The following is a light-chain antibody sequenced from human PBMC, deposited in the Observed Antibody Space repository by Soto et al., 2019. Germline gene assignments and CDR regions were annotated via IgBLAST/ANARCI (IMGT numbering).Light chain of an antibody. CDR2: EVS. CDR3: ISYTSSSTRV. Sequence: QSALTQPASVSGSPGQSITISCTGTSSDVGAYNYVSWYQQHPGKAPKLMIYEVSNRPSGVSNRFSGSKSGNTASLTISGLQAEDEADYYCISYTSSSTRVFGTGTKVTVL. V-gene: IGLV2-14*01. J-gene: IGLJ1*01. CDR1: SSDVGAYNY.